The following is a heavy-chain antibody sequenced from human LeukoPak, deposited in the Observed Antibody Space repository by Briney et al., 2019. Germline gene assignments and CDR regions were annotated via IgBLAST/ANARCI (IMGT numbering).Heavy chain of an antibody. CDR3: ARGYGSGSYFSDY. J-gene: IGHJ4*02. CDR1: GFTFSSYG. Sequence: PGRSLRLSCAASGFTFSSYGMHWVRQAPGKGLEWVAVIWYDGSNKYYADSVKGRFTISRDNSKNTLYLQMNSLRAEDTAVYNCARGYGSGSYFSDYWGQGTLVTVSS. D-gene: IGHD3-10*01. CDR2: IWYDGSNK. V-gene: IGHV3-33*01.